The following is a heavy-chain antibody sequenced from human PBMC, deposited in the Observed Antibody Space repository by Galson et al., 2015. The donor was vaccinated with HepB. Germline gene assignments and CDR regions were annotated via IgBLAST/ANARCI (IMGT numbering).Heavy chain of an antibody. V-gene: IGHV1-8*01. D-gene: IGHD6-13*01. CDR1: GYTFTNYH. CDR3: ARAAAPAGTGYGLDV. Sequence: SVKVSCKASGYTFTNYHVGWVRQATGQGLEWMGWMNPNSGNTGYAQKFQGRVTMTRTSSESTAYMGLSSLRSEDTAVYFCARAAAPAGTGYGLDVWGQGTTVTV. J-gene: IGHJ6*02. CDR2: MNPNSGNT.